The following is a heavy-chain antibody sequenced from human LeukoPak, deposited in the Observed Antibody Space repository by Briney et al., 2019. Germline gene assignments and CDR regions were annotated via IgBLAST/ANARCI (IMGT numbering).Heavy chain of an antibody. V-gene: IGHV4-30-4*01. Sequence: MTSETLSLTCTVSGGSISSGDYYWSWIRQPPGKGLEWIGYIYYSGSTYYNPSLKSRVTISVDTSKNQFSLKLSSVTAADTAAYYCARGNYYYGSGSYYNLFDYWGQGTLVTVSS. CDR3: ARGNYYYGSGSYYNLFDY. CDR1: GGSISSGDYY. D-gene: IGHD3-10*01. J-gene: IGHJ4*02. CDR2: IYYSGST.